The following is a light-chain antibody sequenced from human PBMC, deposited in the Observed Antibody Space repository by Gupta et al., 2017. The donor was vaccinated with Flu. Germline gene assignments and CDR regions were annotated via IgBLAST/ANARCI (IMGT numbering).Light chain of an antibody. Sequence: IVFMPSPDTLSLSPGERATLSCRASQRVSSSSLAWYQQKPGQAPSLVIYGGSTRATGFPDRFSGSGSGTDFALTISRLEPEDFAVYYCQHYDSLPYSFGQGTKVEIK. CDR1: QRVSSSS. CDR2: GGS. V-gene: IGKV3-20*01. CDR3: QHYDSLPYS. J-gene: IGKJ2*03.